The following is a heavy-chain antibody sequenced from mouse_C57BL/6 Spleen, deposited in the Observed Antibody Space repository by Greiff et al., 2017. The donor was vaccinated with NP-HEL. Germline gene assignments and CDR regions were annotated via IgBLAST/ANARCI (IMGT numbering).Heavy chain of an antibody. CDR3: AREGVRDYYAMDY. CDR1: GYTFTSYW. D-gene: IGHD3-2*02. V-gene: IGHV1-55*01. CDR2: IYPGSGST. J-gene: IGHJ4*01. Sequence: VQLQQPGAELVKPGASVKMSCKASGYTFTSYWITWVKQRPGQGLEWIGDIYPGSGSTNYNEKFKSKATLTVDTSSSTAYMQLSSLTSEDSAVYYCAREGVRDYYAMDYWGQGTSVTVSS.